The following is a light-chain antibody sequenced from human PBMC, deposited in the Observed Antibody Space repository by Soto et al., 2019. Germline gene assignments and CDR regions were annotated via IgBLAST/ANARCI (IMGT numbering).Light chain of an antibody. J-gene: IGKJ5*01. CDR3: QQRSNWPIT. CDR1: QSVSSN. CDR2: GAS. Sequence: EIVMTQSPTTLSVSPGERATLSCRASQSVSSNLAWYQQEPGQAPRLLIYGASTRATGIPARFSGSGSGTDFTLTISSLEPEDFAVYYCQQRSNWPITFGLGTRLEI. V-gene: IGKV3-15*01.